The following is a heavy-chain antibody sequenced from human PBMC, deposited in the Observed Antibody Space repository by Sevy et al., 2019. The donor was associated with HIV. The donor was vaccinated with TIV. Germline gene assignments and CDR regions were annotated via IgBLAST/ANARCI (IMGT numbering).Heavy chain of an antibody. CDR3: GRAEKKQWLPD. CDR2: ISSSGSTI. Sequence: GGSLRLSCAASGFTFSDYYMSWIRQAPGKGLEWVSYISSSGSTIYYADSVKGRFTISRDNAKNSLYLQMNSLRAEDTAVYYCGRAEKKQWLPDWGQGTLVTVSS. CDR1: GFTFSDYY. J-gene: IGHJ4*02. V-gene: IGHV3-11*01. D-gene: IGHD6-19*01.